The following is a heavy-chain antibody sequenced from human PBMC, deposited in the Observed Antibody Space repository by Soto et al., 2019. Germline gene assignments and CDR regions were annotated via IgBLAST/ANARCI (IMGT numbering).Heavy chain of an antibody. J-gene: IGHJ4*02. CDR2: IFYSGST. D-gene: IGHD5-18*01. Sequence: QVHLLESGPGLVKPSETLSLTCTVSGSSISGYYWSWLRQPPGKGLEWIAYIFYSGSTNYNPSLKSRVTLSPETSPTPFSLKLTAVTAADTAVYYCARSGNSNGLVFDYWGQGTLVTVSS. CDR1: GSSISGYY. CDR3: ARSGNSNGLVFDY. V-gene: IGHV4-59*03.